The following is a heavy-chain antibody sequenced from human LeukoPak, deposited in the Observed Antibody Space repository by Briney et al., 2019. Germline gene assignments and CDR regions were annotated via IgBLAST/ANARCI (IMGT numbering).Heavy chain of an antibody. CDR2: IYYSGST. Sequence: SETLSLTCTVSDGFFSSSSYYWGWIRQPPGKGLEWIGSIYYSGSTYYNPSLKSRVTISGDTSKKQFSLKLNSVTAADTAVYYCARDGSRRGVAGTIDYWGQGTLVTVSS. D-gene: IGHD6-19*01. J-gene: IGHJ4*02. CDR3: ARDGSRRGVAGTIDY. CDR1: DGFFSSSSYY. V-gene: IGHV4-39*07.